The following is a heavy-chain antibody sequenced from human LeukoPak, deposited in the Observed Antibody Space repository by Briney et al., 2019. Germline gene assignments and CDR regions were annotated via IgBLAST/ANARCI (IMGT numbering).Heavy chain of an antibody. CDR2: ISWNSGNI. J-gene: IGHJ6*03. CDR1: GFTFDEYA. Sequence: GRSLRLSCATSGFTFDEYAMHWVRQAPGKGLEWVSGISWNSGNIGYADSVKGRFTISRDNAKNSLYLQMNSLRAEDTAVYYCARLSGWEPAGDYYYYYMDVWGKGTTVTVSS. CDR3: ARLSGWEPAGDYYYYYMDV. V-gene: IGHV3-9*01. D-gene: IGHD1-26*01.